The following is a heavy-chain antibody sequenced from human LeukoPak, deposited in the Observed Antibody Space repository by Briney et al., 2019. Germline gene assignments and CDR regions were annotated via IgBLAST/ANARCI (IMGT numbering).Heavy chain of an antibody. CDR2: IIPIFGTA. CDR1: GYTFPTYY. Sequence: GASVKVSCKASGYTFPTYYMHWVRQAPGQGLEWMGGIIPIFGTANYAQKFQGRVTITADKSTSTAYMELSSLRSEDTAVYYCARDPNYYDSSGYYPREDYWGQGTLVTVSS. J-gene: IGHJ4*02. V-gene: IGHV1-69*06. CDR3: ARDPNYYDSSGYYPREDY. D-gene: IGHD3-22*01.